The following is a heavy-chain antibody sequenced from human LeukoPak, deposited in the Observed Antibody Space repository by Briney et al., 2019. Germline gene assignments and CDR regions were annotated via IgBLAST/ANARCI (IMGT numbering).Heavy chain of an antibody. CDR2: IYTSGST. CDR1: GGSTSSYY. Sequence: SETLSLTCTVSGGSTSSYYWSWIRQPAGKGLEWIGRIYTSGSTNYNPSLKSRVTMSVDTSKNQFSLKLSSVTAADTAVYYCARGFGYLRGVIHYYYYMDVWGKGTTVTVSS. CDR3: ARGFGYLRGVIHYYYYMDV. J-gene: IGHJ6*03. V-gene: IGHV4-4*07. D-gene: IGHD3-10*01.